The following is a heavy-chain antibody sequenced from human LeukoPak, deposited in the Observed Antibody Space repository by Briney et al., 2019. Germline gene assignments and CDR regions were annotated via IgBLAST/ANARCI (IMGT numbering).Heavy chain of an antibody. D-gene: IGHD4-23*01. V-gene: IGHV4-4*07. Sequence: SETLSLTCTVSGGSISGYFWSWIRQPAGKGLEWIGRIYSSGSTNYNPSLKSRVSMSVDTSKNQFSLKLTPVTAADTAVYYCARGGKATVVTMWGQGILVTVSS. CDR2: IYSSGST. J-gene: IGHJ4*02. CDR3: ARGGKATVVTM. CDR1: GGSISGYF.